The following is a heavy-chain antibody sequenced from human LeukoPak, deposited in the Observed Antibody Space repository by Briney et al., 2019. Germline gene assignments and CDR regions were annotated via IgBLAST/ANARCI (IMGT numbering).Heavy chain of an antibody. J-gene: IGHJ4*02. CDR1: GGTFSSYA. D-gene: IGHD5-18*01. Sequence: ASVKVSCKASGGTFSSYAISWVRQAPGQGLEWMGGIIPIFGTANYAQKFQGRVTITADESTSTAYMELSSLRSEDTAVYYCARAPRLRGYSQAGLFDYWGQGTLVTVSS. CDR3: ARAPRLRGYSQAGLFDY. CDR2: IIPIFGTA. V-gene: IGHV1-69*13.